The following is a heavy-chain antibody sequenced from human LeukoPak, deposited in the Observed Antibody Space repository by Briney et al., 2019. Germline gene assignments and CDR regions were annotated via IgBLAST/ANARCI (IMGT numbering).Heavy chain of an antibody. CDR1: GGSISSYY. Sequence: PETLSLTCTVSGGSISSYYWSWIRQPPGKGLEWIGYIYYSGSTNYNPSLKSRVTISVDTSKNQFSLKLSSVTAADTAVYYCARVNTAMVTFDYWGQGTLVTVSS. V-gene: IGHV4-59*01. J-gene: IGHJ4*02. CDR2: IYYSGST. D-gene: IGHD5-18*01. CDR3: ARVNTAMVTFDY.